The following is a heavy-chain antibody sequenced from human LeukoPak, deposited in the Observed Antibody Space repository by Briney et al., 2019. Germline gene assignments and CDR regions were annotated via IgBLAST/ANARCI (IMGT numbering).Heavy chain of an antibody. CDR1: GYTFTGYY. Sequence: ASVKVSCKASGYTFTGYYMHWVRQAPGQGLEWMGRVNPNSGGTNYAQKFQGRVTMTRDTSISTGYMELSRLISDDTAVYYCASSLSRGPYYFDYWGQGTLVTVSS. D-gene: IGHD5-12*01. J-gene: IGHJ4*02. V-gene: IGHV1-2*06. CDR2: VNPNSGGT. CDR3: ASSLSRGPYYFDY.